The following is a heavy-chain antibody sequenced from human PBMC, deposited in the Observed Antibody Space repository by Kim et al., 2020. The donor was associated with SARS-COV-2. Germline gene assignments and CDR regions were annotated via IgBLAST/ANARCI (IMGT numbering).Heavy chain of an antibody. V-gene: IGHV3-15*01. Sequence: VKGRFTISRDDSKNTLYLQMNRLKTEDTAVYYCTTSTTNYYFYYGMDVWGQGTTVTVSS. CDR3: TTSTTNYYFYYGMDV. J-gene: IGHJ6*02. D-gene: IGHD1-26*01.